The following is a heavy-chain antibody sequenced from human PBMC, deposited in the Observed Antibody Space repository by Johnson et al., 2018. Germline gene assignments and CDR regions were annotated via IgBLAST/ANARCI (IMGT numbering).Heavy chain of an antibody. V-gene: IGHV3-66*01. CDR2: MYSGGST. CDR3: ARERVHDYYYFYMDV. D-gene: IGHD6-6*01. J-gene: IGHJ6*03. Sequence: VQLQESGGGLVQPGGSLRLSCVASGFTFSNYWMYWVRQDPGKGLEWVSVMYSGGSTYYADSVKGRFSISRDNSKNTLYLQLNSLRAEDTPVYYCARERVHDYYYFYMDVWGKGTTVTVSS. CDR1: GFTFSNYW.